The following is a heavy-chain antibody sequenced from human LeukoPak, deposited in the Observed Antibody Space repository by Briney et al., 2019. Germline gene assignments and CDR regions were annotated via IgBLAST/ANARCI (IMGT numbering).Heavy chain of an antibody. J-gene: IGHJ6*02. Sequence: EASVKVSCKASGGTFSSYAISWVRQAPGQGLEWMGGIIPIFGTANYAQKFQGRVTITADESTSTAYMELSSLRSEDTAVYYCARVKYSRRRILKYYYYGMDVWGQGTTVTVSS. CDR3: ARVKYSRRRILKYYYYGMDV. V-gene: IGHV1-69*13. CDR1: GGTFSSYA. D-gene: IGHD4-11*01. CDR2: IIPIFGTA.